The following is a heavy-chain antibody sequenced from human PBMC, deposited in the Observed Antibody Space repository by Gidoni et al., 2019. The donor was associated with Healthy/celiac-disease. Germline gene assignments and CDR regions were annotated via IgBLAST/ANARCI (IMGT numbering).Heavy chain of an antibody. V-gene: IGHV4-39*07. Sequence: QLQLQESGPGLVTPSETLSLTRTVPGCSISRIRYYWGWSRQPPGKGLEWIGSIYYSGSTYNNPSLKSRVTISVDTSKNQFSLKRSSVTAADTAVYYCARGYHDSSGYYYSYYYGMDVWGQGTTVTVSS. CDR2: IYYSGST. J-gene: IGHJ6*02. CDR3: ARGYHDSSGYYYSYYYGMDV. D-gene: IGHD3-22*01. CDR1: GCSISRIRYY.